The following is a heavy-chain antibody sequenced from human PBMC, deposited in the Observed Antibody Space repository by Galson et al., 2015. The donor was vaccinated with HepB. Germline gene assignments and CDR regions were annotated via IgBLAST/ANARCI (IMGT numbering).Heavy chain of an antibody. Sequence: LRLSCAASGFNFNSFSMNWVRQAPGKGLEWVSYISSSGSVLFYADSVKGRFTISTDKAKKSLFLQMSSLRAADTAVYYCAKHRDGYNFFDDSWGQGTLVTVSS. CDR2: ISSSGSVL. CDR3: AKHRDGYNFFDDS. CDR1: GFNFNSFS. D-gene: IGHD5-24*01. J-gene: IGHJ4*02. V-gene: IGHV3-48*01.